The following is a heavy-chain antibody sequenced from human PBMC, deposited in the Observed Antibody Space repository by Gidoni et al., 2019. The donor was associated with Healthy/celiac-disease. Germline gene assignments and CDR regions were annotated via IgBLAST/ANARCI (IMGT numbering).Heavy chain of an antibody. CDR2: IYYSGST. D-gene: IGHD5-18*01. CDR1: GGSISSYY. Sequence: QVQLQESGPGLVKPSETLSLTCTVSGGSISSYYWSWIRQPPGKGLEWIGYIYYSGSTNYNPSLKSRVIISVDTSKNQFSLKLSSVTAADTAMYYCAGGDGYSPVQYFQHWGQGTLVTVSS. V-gene: IGHV4-59*01. J-gene: IGHJ1*01. CDR3: AGGDGYSPVQYFQH.